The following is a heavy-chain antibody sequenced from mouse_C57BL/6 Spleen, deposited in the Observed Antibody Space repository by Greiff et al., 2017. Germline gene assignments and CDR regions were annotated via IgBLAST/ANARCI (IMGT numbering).Heavy chain of an antibody. Sequence: EVQLQESGTVLARPGASVKMSCKTSGYTFTSYWMHWVKQRPGQGLEWIGAIYPGNSDTSYNQKFKGKAKLTAVTSASTAYMELSSLTNEDSAVYYCTRRSDYYGSSYWYFDVWGTGTTVTVSS. V-gene: IGHV1-5*01. J-gene: IGHJ1*03. CDR3: TRRSDYYGSSYWYFDV. CDR1: GYTFTSYW. CDR2: IYPGNSDT. D-gene: IGHD1-1*01.